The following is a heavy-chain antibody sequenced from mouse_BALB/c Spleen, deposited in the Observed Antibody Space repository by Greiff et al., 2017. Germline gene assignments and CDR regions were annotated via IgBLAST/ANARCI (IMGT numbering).Heavy chain of an antibody. CDR3: ARRGYGNYLAMDY. Sequence: EVMLVESGGGLVQPGGSLKLSCAASGFTFSSYTMSWVRQTPEKRLEWVAYISNGGGSTYYPDTVKGRYTISRDNAKNTLYLQMSSLKSEDTAMYYCARRGYGNYLAMDYWGQGTSVTVSS. CDR1: GFTFSSYT. J-gene: IGHJ4*01. V-gene: IGHV5-12-2*01. D-gene: IGHD2-10*02. CDR2: ISNGGGST.